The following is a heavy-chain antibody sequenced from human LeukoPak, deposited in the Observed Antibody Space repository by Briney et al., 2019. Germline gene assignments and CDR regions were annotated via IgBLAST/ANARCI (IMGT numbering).Heavy chain of an antibody. J-gene: IGHJ3*02. Sequence: ASVKVSCKASSYTFTSYGISWVRQAPGQGLEWMGWISAYNGNTNYAQKLQGRVTMTTDTPTSTAYMELRSLRSDDTAVYYCARVKSGSYSGDAFDIWGQGTMVTVSS. V-gene: IGHV1-18*01. CDR3: ARVKSGSYSGDAFDI. CDR2: ISAYNGNT. D-gene: IGHD1-26*01. CDR1: SYTFTSYG.